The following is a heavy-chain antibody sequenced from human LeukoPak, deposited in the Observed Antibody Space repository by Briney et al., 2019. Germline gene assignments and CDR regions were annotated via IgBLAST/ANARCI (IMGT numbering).Heavy chain of an antibody. CDR3: ARVGGGPPIVVMAGFDY. CDR1: GYSISSGYF. Sequence: SETLSLTCTVSGYSISSGYFWGWIRQSPGRGLEWIGSIYHTGKTQYTPSLKSRVTISIDTSRNQFSLKLNSVTAADTAVYYCARVGGGPPIVVMAGFDYWGRGMLVTVSS. D-gene: IGHD6-19*01. J-gene: IGHJ4*02. CDR2: IYHTGKT. V-gene: IGHV4-38-2*02.